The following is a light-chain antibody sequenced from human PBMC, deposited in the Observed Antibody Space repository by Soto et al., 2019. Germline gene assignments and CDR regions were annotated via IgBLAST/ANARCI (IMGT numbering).Light chain of an antibody. CDR2: DDT. V-gene: IGLV3-21*02. CDR3: QVWDSSSDHGV. Sequence: SYELTQPPSVSVAPGQTARITCGGNNIGSKTMHWYQQRPGQAPFLVVYDDTDRPSGIPERFSGSNSGNTATLTISRVEAGDEADYYCQVWDSSSDHGVFGGGTKLTVL. CDR1: NIGSKT. J-gene: IGLJ3*02.